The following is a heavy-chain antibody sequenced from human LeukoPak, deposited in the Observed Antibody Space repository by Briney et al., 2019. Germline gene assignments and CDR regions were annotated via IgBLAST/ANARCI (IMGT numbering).Heavy chain of an antibody. V-gene: IGHV3-30*02. Sequence: GGSLRLSCAASGFTFSSCGMHWVRQAPGKGLEWVAFIRYDGSNKYYADSVKGRFTISRDNAKNSLYLQMNSLRAEDTAVYYCAGRKKNDGDVAFDIWGQGAVVTVSS. CDR3: AGRKKNDGDVAFDI. CDR1: GFTFSSCG. D-gene: IGHD5-24*01. CDR2: IRYDGSNK. J-gene: IGHJ3*02.